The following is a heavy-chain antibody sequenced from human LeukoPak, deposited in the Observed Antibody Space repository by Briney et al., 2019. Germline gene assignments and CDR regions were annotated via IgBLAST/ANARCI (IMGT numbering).Heavy chain of an antibody. CDR1: GYTFTSYG. CDR3: ARSPYCSGGSCYDIDY. V-gene: IGHV1-18*01. J-gene: IGHJ4*02. CDR2: ISAYNGNT. D-gene: IGHD2-15*01. Sequence: ASVKVSCKASGYTFTSYGISWVRQAPGQGLEWMGWISAYNGNTNYAQKLQGRVTMTTDTSTSTAYMELRSLRSDDTAVYYCARSPYCSGGSCYDIDYWGQGTLVTVSS.